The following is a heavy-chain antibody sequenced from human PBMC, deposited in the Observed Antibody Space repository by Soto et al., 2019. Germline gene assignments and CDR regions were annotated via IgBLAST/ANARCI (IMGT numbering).Heavy chain of an antibody. D-gene: IGHD3-10*01. CDR1: GGSISSYY. Sequence: PSETLSLTCTVSGGSISSYYWSWIRQSAGKGLEWIGRIYSGGNTQYNPSLKSRVTMSADTSKNQFSLRLNSVTAADTAVYYCARDGSDSYGLDVWGQGTTVTVSS. CDR2: IYSGGNT. CDR3: ARDGSDSYGLDV. J-gene: IGHJ6*02. V-gene: IGHV4-4*07.